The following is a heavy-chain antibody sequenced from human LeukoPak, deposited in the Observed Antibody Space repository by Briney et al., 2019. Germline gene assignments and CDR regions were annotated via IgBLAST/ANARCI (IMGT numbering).Heavy chain of an antibody. J-gene: IGHJ4*02. CDR1: GFTFSSYA. Sequence: LSGRSLRLSCAASGFTFSSYAMHWVRQAPGKGLEWVAVISYDGSNKYYADSVKGRFTISRDNSKNTLYLQMNSLRAEDTAVYYCAKDAPDEVAATPDYFDYWGQGTLVTVSS. V-gene: IGHV3-30*04. CDR3: AKDAPDEVAATPDYFDY. CDR2: ISYDGSNK. D-gene: IGHD2-15*01.